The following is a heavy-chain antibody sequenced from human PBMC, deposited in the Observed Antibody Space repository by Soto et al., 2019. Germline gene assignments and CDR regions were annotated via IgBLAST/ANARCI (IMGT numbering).Heavy chain of an antibody. CDR3: ARGIVVVVAATLEYFQH. D-gene: IGHD2-15*01. V-gene: IGHV1-18*01. CDR2: ISAYNGNT. J-gene: IGHJ1*01. CDR1: GYTFTSYG. Sequence: ASVKVSCKASGYTFTSYGISWVRQAPGQGLEWMGWISAYNGNTNYAQKLQGRVTITRDTSASTAYMELSSLRSEDTAVYYCARGIVVVVAATLEYFQHWGQGTLVTVSS.